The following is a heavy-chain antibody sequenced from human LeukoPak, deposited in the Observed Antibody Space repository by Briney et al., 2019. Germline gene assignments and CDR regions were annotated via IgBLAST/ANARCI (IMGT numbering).Heavy chain of an antibody. CDR3: ARAYYYGSGSYTSGMDV. D-gene: IGHD3-10*01. Sequence: SETLSLTCTVSGGSISSYYWSWIRQPPGKGLEWIGEINHSGSTNYNPSLKSRVTISVDTSKNQFSLKLSSVTAADTAVYYCARAYYYGSGSYTSGMDVWGQGTTVTVSS. CDR2: INHSGST. J-gene: IGHJ6*02. V-gene: IGHV4-34*01. CDR1: GGSISSYY.